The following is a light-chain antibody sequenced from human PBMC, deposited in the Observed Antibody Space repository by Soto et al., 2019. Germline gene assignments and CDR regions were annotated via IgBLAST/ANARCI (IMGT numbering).Light chain of an antibody. V-gene: IGKV1-5*03. CDR1: QSISSW. CDR3: QQYNSYPTRT. CDR2: KAS. J-gene: IGKJ1*01. Sequence: DIQMTQSPATLSASVGDRFTITCRASQSISSWLSWYQHKPLKAPKVLIYKASSLASGVPSIFSGSASGTESTLTSSSLQHDDSANYYWQQYNSYPTRTFGQGTRLDIK.